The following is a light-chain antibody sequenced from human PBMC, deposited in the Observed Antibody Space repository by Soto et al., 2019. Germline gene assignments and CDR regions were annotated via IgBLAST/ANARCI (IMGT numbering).Light chain of an antibody. CDR2: EVT. CDR3: SSYAGGNEVI. Sequence: QSALTQPPSASGSPGQSVTISCTGTSSDVGGDNFVSWYQQHPGKAPKLMIYEVTKRPSGVPDRFSGSKSGNTASLTVSGLQAEDEADYYCSSYAGGNEVIFGGGTQLTVL. V-gene: IGLV2-8*01. CDR1: SSDVGGDNF. J-gene: IGLJ2*01.